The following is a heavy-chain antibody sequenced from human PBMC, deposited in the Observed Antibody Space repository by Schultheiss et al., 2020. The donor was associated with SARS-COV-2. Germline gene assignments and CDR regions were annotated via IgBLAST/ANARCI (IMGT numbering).Heavy chain of an antibody. V-gene: IGHV3-30*04. J-gene: IGHJ6*02. D-gene: IGHD3-3*01. CDR3: ARDGLLTIFGVSYYYYYGMDV. Sequence: GGSLRLSCAASGFTFSSYAMHWVRQAPGKGLEWVAVISYDGRNKYYADSVKGRFTISRDNSKNTLQMNSLRAEDTAVYYCARDGLLTIFGVSYYYYYGMDVWGQGTTVTVSS. CDR1: GFTFSSYA. CDR2: ISYDGRNK.